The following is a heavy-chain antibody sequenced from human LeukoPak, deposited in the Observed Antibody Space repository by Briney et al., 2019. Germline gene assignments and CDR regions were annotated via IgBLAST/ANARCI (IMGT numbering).Heavy chain of an antibody. CDR2: IKQDGSEK. J-gene: IGHJ4*02. CDR3: ARPKRWGEYDY. CDR1: GFTFSSYG. D-gene: IGHD3-16*01. V-gene: IGHV3-7*01. Sequence: PGGSLRLSCAASGFTFSSYGMSWVRQAPGKGLEWVANIKQDGSEKYYVDSVKGRFTTSRDNAKKSVYLQMNSLRAEDTAVYYRARPKRWGEYDYWGQGTLVTVSS.